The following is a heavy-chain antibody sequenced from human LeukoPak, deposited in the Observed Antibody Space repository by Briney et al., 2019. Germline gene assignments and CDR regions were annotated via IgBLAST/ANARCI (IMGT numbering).Heavy chain of an antibody. CDR2: IYTSGST. J-gene: IGHJ4*02. D-gene: IGHD2-15*01. V-gene: IGHV4-4*09. Sequence: SETLSLTCTVSGGSISSYYWSWIRQPPGKGLEWIGYIYTSGSTNYNPSLKSRVTISVDTSKNQFSLKLSSVSAADTAVYYCAREVVAATPFDYWGQGTLVTVSS. CDR1: GGSISSYY. CDR3: AREVVAATPFDY.